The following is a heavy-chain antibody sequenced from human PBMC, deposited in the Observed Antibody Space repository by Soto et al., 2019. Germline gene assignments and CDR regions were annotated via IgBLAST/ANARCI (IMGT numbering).Heavy chain of an antibody. CDR3: ARDVYYGSGSYYFSDAFDI. CDR1: GGSISSYY. V-gene: IGHV4-59*01. CDR2: IYYSGST. Sequence: SETLSLTCTVSGGSISSYYWSWIRQPPGKGLEWIGYIYYSGSTNYNPSLKSRVTISVDTSKNQFSLKLSSVTAADTAVYYCARDVYYGSGSYYFSDAFDIWGQGTMVTVSS. J-gene: IGHJ3*02. D-gene: IGHD3-10*01.